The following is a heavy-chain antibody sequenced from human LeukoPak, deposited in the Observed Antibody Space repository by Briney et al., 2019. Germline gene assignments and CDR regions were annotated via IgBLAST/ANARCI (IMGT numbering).Heavy chain of an antibody. CDR3: AREKLWFGELNFDY. CDR2: INHSGST. CDR1: GGSFSGYY. D-gene: IGHD3-10*01. J-gene: IGHJ4*02. Sequence: SETLSLTCAVYGGSFSGYYWSWIRQPPGKGLEWIGEINHSGSTNYNPSLKSRVTISVDTSKNQFSLRLSSVTAADTAVYYCAREKLWFGELNFDYWGQGTLVTVSS. V-gene: IGHV4-34*01.